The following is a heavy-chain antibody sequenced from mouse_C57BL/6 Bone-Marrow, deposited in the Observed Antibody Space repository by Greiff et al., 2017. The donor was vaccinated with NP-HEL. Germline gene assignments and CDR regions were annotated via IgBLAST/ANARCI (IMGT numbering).Heavy chain of an antibody. CDR3: ARSYYSNYWFAY. CDR1: GYTFTSYG. V-gene: IGHV1-81*01. CDR2: IYPRSGNT. Sequence: QVQLKQSGAELARPGASVKLSCKASGYTFTSYGISWVKQRTGQGLEWIGEIYPRSGNTYYNEKFKGKATLTAVKSSSTAYMELRSLTSEDSAVYFCARSYYSNYWFAYWGQGTLVTVSA. D-gene: IGHD2-5*01. J-gene: IGHJ3*01.